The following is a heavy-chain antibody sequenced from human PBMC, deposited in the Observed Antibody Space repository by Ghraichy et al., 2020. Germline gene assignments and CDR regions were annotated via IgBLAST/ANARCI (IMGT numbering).Heavy chain of an antibody. Sequence: SQTLSLTCIVSGGSISSGNYYWGWIRQPPGKGLEWVGHISDTGGTNYNSSLKGRVTMFLDTSKNQFSLMLSSVVAADTAIYSCARVFPGEWTSTWSYLDVWGPGALVTVSS. V-gene: IGHV4-61*01. CDR2: ISDTGGT. CDR1: GGSISSGNYY. D-gene: IGHD7-27*01. J-gene: IGHJ4*02. CDR3: ARVFPGEWTSTWSYLDV.